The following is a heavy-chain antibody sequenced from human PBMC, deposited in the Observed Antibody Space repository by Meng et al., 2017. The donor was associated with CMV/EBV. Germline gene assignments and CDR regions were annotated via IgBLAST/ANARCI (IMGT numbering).Heavy chain of an antibody. CDR3: AKDIKKAYYYGSGFYGMDV. D-gene: IGHD3-10*01. J-gene: IGHJ6*02. CDR1: GFTFDDYA. V-gene: IGHV3-9*01. CDR2: ISWNSGSI. Sequence: GGSLRLSCAASGFTFDDYAMHWVRQAPGKGLEWVSGISWNSGSIGYADSVKGRFTISRDNAKNSLYLQMNSLRAEDTALYYCAKDIKKAYYYGSGFYGMDVWGQGTTVTVSS.